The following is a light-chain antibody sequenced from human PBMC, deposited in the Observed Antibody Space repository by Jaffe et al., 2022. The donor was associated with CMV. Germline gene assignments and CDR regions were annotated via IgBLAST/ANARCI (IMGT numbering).Light chain of an antibody. CDR3: QQYSSYSRT. CDR1: QSIGTW. V-gene: IGKV1-5*03. Sequence: DIRLTQSPSTLSASVGDRVTITCRASQSIGTWLAWYQQKPGKAPKVLIYKASNLETGVPSTFSGSGSGTEFTLTISSLQPDDFATYYCQQYSSYSRTFGQGTKVEIK. CDR2: KAS. J-gene: IGKJ1*01.